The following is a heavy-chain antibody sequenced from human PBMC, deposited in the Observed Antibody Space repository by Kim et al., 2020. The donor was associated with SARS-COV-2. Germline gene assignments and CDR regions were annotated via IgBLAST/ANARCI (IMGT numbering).Heavy chain of an antibody. D-gene: IGHD1-26*01. CDR3: ARDNIVGATIADY. J-gene: IGHJ4*02. Sequence: YNPSLKSRVTISVDTSKNQFSLKLSSVTAADTAVYYCARDNIVGATIADYWGQGTLVTVSS. V-gene: IGHV4-39*07.